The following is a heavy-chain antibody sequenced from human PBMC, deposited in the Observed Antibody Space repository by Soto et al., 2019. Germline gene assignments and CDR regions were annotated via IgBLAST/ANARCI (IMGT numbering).Heavy chain of an antibody. CDR1: GYTFTSYA. Sequence: ASVKVSCKASGYTFTSYAMHWVRQAPGQRLEWMGWINAGNGNTKYSQKFQGRVTITRDTSASTAYMELSSLRSEDTAVYYCARDPLGEFHSGYDPGSDYYYGMDVWGQGTTVTVSS. CDR2: INAGNGNT. J-gene: IGHJ6*02. CDR3: ARDPLGEFHSGYDPGSDYYYGMDV. V-gene: IGHV1-3*01. D-gene: IGHD5-12*01.